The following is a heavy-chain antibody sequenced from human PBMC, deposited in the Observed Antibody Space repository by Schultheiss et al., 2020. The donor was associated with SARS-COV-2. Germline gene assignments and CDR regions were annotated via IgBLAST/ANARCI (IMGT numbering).Heavy chain of an antibody. D-gene: IGHD6-19*01. V-gene: IGHV4-4*02. CDR2: IYHSGST. CDR3: ARERSRKTKGVAGTRDDY. Sequence: SETLSLTCAVSGGSISSSNWWSWVRQPPGKGLEWIGEIYHSGSTNYNPSLKSRVTISVDKSKNQFSLKLSSVTAADTAVYYCARERSRKTKGVAGTRDDYWGQGTLVTVSS. CDR1: GGSISSSNW. J-gene: IGHJ4*02.